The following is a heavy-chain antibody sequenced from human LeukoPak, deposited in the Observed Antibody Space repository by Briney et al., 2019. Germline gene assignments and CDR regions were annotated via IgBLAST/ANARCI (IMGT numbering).Heavy chain of an antibody. V-gene: IGHV4-39*01. CDR1: GVSTSSSDYY. Sequence: SETLSLTCTVSGVSTSSSDYYWGWIRQPPGKGLEWIGSIYYSGRTYYNPPLKSRVTISEDTSKNQFSLKLSSVTAADTAVYYCARHRTAINRYGPYDAFDIWGPGTMVTVSS. CDR3: ARHRTAINRYGPYDAFDI. CDR2: IYYSGRT. D-gene: IGHD5-18*01. J-gene: IGHJ3*02.